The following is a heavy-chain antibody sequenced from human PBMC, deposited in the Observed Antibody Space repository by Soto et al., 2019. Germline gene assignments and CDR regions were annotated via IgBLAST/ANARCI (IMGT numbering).Heavy chain of an antibody. CDR3: AREGRIAVAGKGRGYYYYGMDV. Sequence: EVQLVESGGGLVQPGGSLRLSCAASGFTFSSYDMHWVRQATGKGLEWVSAIGTAGDTYYPGSVKGRFTISRENAKNSLYLQMNSLRAEDTAVYYCAREGRIAVAGKGRGYYYYGMDVWGQGTTVTVSS. J-gene: IGHJ6*02. CDR2: IGTAGDT. V-gene: IGHV3-13*01. D-gene: IGHD6-19*01. CDR1: GFTFSSYD.